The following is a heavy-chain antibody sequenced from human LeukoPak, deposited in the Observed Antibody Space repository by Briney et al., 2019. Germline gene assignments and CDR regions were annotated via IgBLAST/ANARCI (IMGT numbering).Heavy chain of an antibody. Sequence: KESGPTLVKPTQTLTLTCTFSGFSLSTSGVAVGWIRQPPGKALEWLALIYWDDDKRYSPSLQSRLTITKDTSKSQVVLTMTNVDPVDTATYYCAHRLYDSSGYSFDYWGQGTLVTVSS. CDR2: IYWDDDK. V-gene: IGHV2-5*02. CDR1: GFSLSTSGVA. D-gene: IGHD3-22*01. CDR3: AHRLYDSSGYSFDY. J-gene: IGHJ4*02.